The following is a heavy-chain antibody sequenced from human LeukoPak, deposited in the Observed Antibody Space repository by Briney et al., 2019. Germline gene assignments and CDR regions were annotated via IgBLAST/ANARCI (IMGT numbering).Heavy chain of an antibody. CDR2: TYYRTKWYF. CDR1: GDSVSNTAAS. CDR3: ARGAHGSYVSVFDL. Sequence: PSQTLSLTCGISGDSVSNTAASWNWIRQSPSRGLAWLGRTYYRTKWYFSYAVSVESRATINPDTSKNQFSLQLNSVTPEDTALYYCARGAHGSYVSVFDLWGQGTLVTVSS. J-gene: IGHJ5*02. D-gene: IGHD5/OR15-5a*01. V-gene: IGHV6-1*01.